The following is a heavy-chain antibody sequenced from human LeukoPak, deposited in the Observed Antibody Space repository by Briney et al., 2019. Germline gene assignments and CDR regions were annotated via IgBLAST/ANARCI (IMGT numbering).Heavy chain of an antibody. V-gene: IGHV1-2*02. CDR3: ARPRSIAAAGTGIAY. D-gene: IGHD6-13*01. Sequence: GASVKVSCKASGYTFTGYYMHWVRQAPGQGLEWMGWINPNSGGTNYAQKFQGRVTMTRDTSISTAYMELSRLRSDDTAVYYCARPRSIAAAGTGIAYWGQGTLVTVSS. CDR1: GYTFTGYY. J-gene: IGHJ4*02. CDR2: INPNSGGT.